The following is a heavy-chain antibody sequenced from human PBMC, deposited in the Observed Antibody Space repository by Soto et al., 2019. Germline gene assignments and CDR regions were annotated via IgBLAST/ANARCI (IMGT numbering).Heavy chain of an antibody. D-gene: IGHD5-18*01. CDR1: GYRFTTYW. CDR2: IYPDQSRA. V-gene: IGHV5-51*01. J-gene: IGHJ4*02. Sequence: GESLKISCTVSGYRFTTYWIGWVRQMSGKGLEWVAIIYPDQSRAMYSPAFQGQVTISADKSISTAYLQWSSLKASDTAMYYCARREDTVLALEYWGQGTLVTVSS. CDR3: ARREDTVLALEY.